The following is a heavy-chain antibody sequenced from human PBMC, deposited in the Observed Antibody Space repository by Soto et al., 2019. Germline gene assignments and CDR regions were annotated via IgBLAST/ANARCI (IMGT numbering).Heavy chain of an antibody. CDR2: INPNSGGT. J-gene: IGHJ5*02. Sequence: APVKVSCKASGYTFTGYYMHWVRQAPGQGLEWMGWINPNSGGTNYAQKFQGRVTMTRDTSISTAYMELSRLRSDDTAVYYCAREFFSSWYAEFNWFDPWGQGTLVTVSS. CDR3: AREFFSSWYAEFNWFDP. CDR1: GYTFTGYY. V-gene: IGHV1-2*02. D-gene: IGHD6-13*01.